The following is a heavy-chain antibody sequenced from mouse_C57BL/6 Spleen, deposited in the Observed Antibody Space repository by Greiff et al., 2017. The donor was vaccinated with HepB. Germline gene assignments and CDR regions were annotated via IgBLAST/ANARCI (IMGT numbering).Heavy chain of an antibody. Sequence: QVQLQQPGAELARPGTSVKLSCKASGYTFTSYWMHWVKQRPGQGLEWIGVIDPSDSYTNYNQKFKGKATLTVDTSSSTAYMQLSSLTSEDSAVYYCARPTGRGHFDYWGQGTTLTVSS. CDR3: ARPTGRGHFDY. J-gene: IGHJ2*01. D-gene: IGHD4-1*02. V-gene: IGHV1-59*01. CDR2: IDPSDSYT. CDR1: GYTFTSYW.